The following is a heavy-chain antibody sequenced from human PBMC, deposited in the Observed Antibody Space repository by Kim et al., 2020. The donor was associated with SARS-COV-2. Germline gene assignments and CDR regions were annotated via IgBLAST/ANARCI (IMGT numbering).Heavy chain of an antibody. Sequence: GGSLRLSCAASGFTFSSYGMHWVRQAPGKGLEWVAVISYDGSNKYYADSVKGRFTISRDNSKNTLYLQMNSLRAEDTAVYYCAKNAGATSYFDYWGQGTLVTVSS. V-gene: IGHV3-30*18. J-gene: IGHJ4*02. CDR3: AKNAGATSYFDY. CDR2: ISYDGSNK. D-gene: IGHD1-26*01. CDR1: GFTFSSYG.